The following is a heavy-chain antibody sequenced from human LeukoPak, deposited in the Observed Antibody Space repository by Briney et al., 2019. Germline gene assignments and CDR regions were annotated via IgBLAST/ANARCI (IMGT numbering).Heavy chain of an antibody. CDR2: ISHSGST. CDR1: GGSLSDYH. CDR3: ARVEIEASGYVVDY. Sequence: SETLSLTCAVYGGSLSDYHWRWIRQPPGKGLEWIGEISHSGSTNYNPSLKSRVTISVDTSKNQFSLKLSSVTAADTAVYYCARVEIEASGYVVDYWGQGTLVTASS. D-gene: IGHD6-25*01. V-gene: IGHV4-34*01. J-gene: IGHJ4*02.